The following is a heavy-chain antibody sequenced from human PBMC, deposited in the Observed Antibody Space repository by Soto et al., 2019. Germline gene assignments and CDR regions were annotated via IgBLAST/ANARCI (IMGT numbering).Heavy chain of an antibody. CDR2: ISAYNGNT. D-gene: IGHD6-13*01. V-gene: IGHV1-18*01. CDR3: ARSMEQLVPSWLDP. CDR1: GYTFTSYG. J-gene: IGHJ5*02. Sequence: ASVKVSCKASGYTFTSYGISWVRQAPGQGLEWMGWISAYNGNTNYAQKLQGRVTMTTDTSTSTAYMELRSLRSDDTAVYYCARSMEQLVPSWLDPWGQGTLVTVSS.